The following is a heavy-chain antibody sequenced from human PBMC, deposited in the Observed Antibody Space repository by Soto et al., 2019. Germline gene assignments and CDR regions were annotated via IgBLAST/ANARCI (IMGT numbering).Heavy chain of an antibody. V-gene: IGHV3-15*01. D-gene: IGHD3-16*02. Sequence: GGSLRLSCAASGFTFSNAWMSWVRQAPGKGLEWVGRIKSKTNGGTTEYAAPVKGRFAISRDDSKNTLYLQMNSLKTEDTAVYYCTTGITFGGVIVKAYYYYGMDVWGQGTTVTVSS. CDR2: IKSKTNGGTT. J-gene: IGHJ6*02. CDR1: GFTFSNAW. CDR3: TTGITFGGVIVKAYYYYGMDV.